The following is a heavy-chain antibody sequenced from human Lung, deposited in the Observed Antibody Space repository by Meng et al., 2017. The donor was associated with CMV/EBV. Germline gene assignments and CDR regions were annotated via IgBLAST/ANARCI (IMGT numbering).Heavy chain of an antibody. CDR3: AKEDGGAYGLDV. Sequence: SXKISCAASGFSFKDYGMNWVRQAPGKGLEWVAGISWNSGSIGYADSVKGRFTISRDNAKSSLYLQMNSLRPEDTALYYCAKEDGGAYGLDVWGQGTTVTVSS. D-gene: IGHD4-17*01. CDR2: ISWNSGSI. CDR1: GFSFKDYG. V-gene: IGHV3-9*01. J-gene: IGHJ6*02.